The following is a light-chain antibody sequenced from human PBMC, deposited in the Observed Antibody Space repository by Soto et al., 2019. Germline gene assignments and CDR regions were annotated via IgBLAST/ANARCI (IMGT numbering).Light chain of an antibody. CDR1: QSVSSGY. Sequence: EIVVTQSTGTLYLSQGDGATLSCRASQSVSSGYLAWYQQKPGQAPRLLIYVASRRATGIPDRFSGRGSGTDFTLIISRLEPEDWAVYWCQHYGNSPTFGQGTKVQIK. CDR2: VAS. V-gene: IGKV3-20*01. CDR3: QHYGNSPT. J-gene: IGKJ1*01.